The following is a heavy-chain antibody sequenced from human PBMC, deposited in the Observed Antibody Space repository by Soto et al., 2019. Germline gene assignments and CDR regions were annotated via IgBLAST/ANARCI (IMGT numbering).Heavy chain of an antibody. CDR2: IYWNDDK. D-gene: IGHD2-21*01. J-gene: IGHJ5*02. CDR1: GFSLDTSAVG. CDR3: AHKTPGSIGVWCYFGS. V-gene: IGHV2-5*01. Sequence: QITLKESGPTLVKPTQTLTLTCTFSGFSLDTSAVGVGWIRQPPGKALEWLALIYWNDDKRYSPSLATRLTITKDTSKNQVVLTMTNMDPVDTATYYCAHKTPGSIGVWCYFGSWGQGTLVTVSS.